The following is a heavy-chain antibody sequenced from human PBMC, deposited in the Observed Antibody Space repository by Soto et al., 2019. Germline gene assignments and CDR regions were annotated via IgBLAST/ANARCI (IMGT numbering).Heavy chain of an antibody. CDR2: IIPMLGIA. D-gene: IGHD5-18*01. CDR1: GGTFSSYT. Sequence: QLVQSGAEVKKPGSSVKVSCKASGGTFSSYTFSWVRQAPGQGLEWMGRIIPMLGIANYAQKFQGRVTITADKSTSTAYMELSSLRSEDTAVYYCANRGYSYGFVIYWGQGTLVTVSS. V-gene: IGHV1-69*02. J-gene: IGHJ4*02. CDR3: ANRGYSYGFVIY.